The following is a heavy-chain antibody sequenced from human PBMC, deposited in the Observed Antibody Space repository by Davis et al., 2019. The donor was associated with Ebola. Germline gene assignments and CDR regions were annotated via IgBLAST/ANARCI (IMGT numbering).Heavy chain of an antibody. V-gene: IGHV3-53*01. D-gene: IGHD2-21*01. CDR1: GFTFSTYA. CDR2: IYSGGST. CDR3: ARAPVTYCGGDCYPLLYYYYGMDV. J-gene: IGHJ6*02. Sequence: GESLKISCTTSGFTFSTYALSWVRQAPGKGLEWVSVIYSGGSTYYADSVKGRFTISRDNSKNTLYLQMNSLRAEDTAVYYCARAPVTYCGGDCYPLLYYYYGMDVWGQGTTVTVSS.